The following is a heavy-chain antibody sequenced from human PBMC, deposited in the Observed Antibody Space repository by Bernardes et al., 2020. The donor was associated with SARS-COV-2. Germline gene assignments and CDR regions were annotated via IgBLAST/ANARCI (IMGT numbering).Heavy chain of an antibody. CDR2: INSDGSTT. J-gene: IGHJ6*02. CDR1: GFTFSSYW. CDR3: VRGPSDGHSYGMDV. Sequence: GGSLRLSCAASGFTFSSYWMHWVRQAPGKGLVWVSRINSDGSTTTYADSVKGRFTISRDNAKNTLYLQMNSLRAEDTAIYFCVRGPSDGHSYGMDVWGQGTTVIVSS. V-gene: IGHV3-74*01.